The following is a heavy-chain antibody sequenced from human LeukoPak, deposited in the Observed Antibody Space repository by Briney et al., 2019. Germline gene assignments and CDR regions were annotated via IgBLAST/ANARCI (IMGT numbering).Heavy chain of an antibody. CDR1: GFTFSSYG. V-gene: IGHV3-30*02. CDR3: ARVPGRFADY. J-gene: IGHJ4*02. Sequence: GGSLRLSCAASGFTFSSYGMHWVRQAPGKGLEWVAFIRYDGINKYYADSVKGRFTISRDNSKNTLYVQMNSLRAEDTAVYYCARVPGRFADYWGQGTLVTVSS. D-gene: IGHD3-10*01. CDR2: IRYDGINK.